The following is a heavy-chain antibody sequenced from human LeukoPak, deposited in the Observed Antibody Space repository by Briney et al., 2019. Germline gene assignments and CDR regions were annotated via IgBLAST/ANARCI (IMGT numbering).Heavy chain of an antibody. CDR1: GYTFTGYY. CDR2: INPNSGGT. D-gene: IGHD4-23*01. Sequence: ASVKVSCKASGYTFTGYYMHWVRQAPGQGLEWMGRINPNSGGTNYAQKFQGRVTMTRDTSISTAYMELSSLKASDTAMYYCARLRWNHQLDYWGQGTLVTVSS. V-gene: IGHV1-2*06. J-gene: IGHJ4*02. CDR3: ARLRWNHQLDY.